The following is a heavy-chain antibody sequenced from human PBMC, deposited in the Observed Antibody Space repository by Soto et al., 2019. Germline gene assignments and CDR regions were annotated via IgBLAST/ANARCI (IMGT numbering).Heavy chain of an antibody. CDR1: GFTFGTYS. V-gene: IGHV3-48*04. Sequence: GGSLRLSCAASGFTFGTYSLNWVRQAPGKGLEWVSYISRNAETMLYADSVKGRFTISRDNANHSTFLQINSLRAEDTAVYYCTRGNNYGRTLDFWGQGILVTVSS. CDR3: TRGNNYGRTLDF. J-gene: IGHJ4*02. CDR2: ISRNAETM. D-gene: IGHD5-18*01.